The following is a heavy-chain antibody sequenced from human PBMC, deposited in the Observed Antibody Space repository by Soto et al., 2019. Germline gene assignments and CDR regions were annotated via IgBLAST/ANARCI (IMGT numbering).Heavy chain of an antibody. CDR2: FDPEDGET. D-gene: IGHD3-22*01. CDR1: GYTLTELS. Sequence: QVQLVQSGAEVKKPGASVKVSCKVSGYTLTELSMHWVRQAPGKGLEWMGGFDPEDGETIYAQKVQGRVTMTEDTSTDTAYMELSSMRSEDTAVYYCATYLPTYYYDRSGILDAFDIWGQGTMVTVSS. J-gene: IGHJ3*02. CDR3: ATYLPTYYYDRSGILDAFDI. V-gene: IGHV1-24*01.